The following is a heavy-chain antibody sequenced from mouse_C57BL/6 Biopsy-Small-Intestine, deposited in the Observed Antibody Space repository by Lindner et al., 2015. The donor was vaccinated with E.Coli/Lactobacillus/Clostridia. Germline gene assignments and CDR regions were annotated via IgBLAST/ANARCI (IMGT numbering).Heavy chain of an antibody. J-gene: IGHJ4*01. CDR2: IYPGDGDT. V-gene: IGHV1-82*01. CDR3: ARSGPEEAMDY. Sequence: VQLQESGAELMKPGASVKLSCKASGYAFSSSWMNWVKQRPGKGLEWIGRIYPGDGDTNYNEKFKGKATFTADTSSNTAYMQLSSLTTEDSAIYYCARSGPEEAMDYWGQGTSVTVSS. CDR1: GYAFSSSW. D-gene: IGHD3-1*01.